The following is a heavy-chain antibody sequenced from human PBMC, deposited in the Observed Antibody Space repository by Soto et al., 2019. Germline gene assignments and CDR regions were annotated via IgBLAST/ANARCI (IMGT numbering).Heavy chain of an antibody. V-gene: IGHV4-34*01. Sequence: SPEPLSLTCAVYGGTFSGYYWSWIRQAPGKGLEWLGEIKRSGSTNYNPSLKRRVTISSGTYKNQFSQKQIYGTAADKAVYYCARIDTYYYGSGSYQTEAYYYYYGMDVWGQGTTVTVSS. CDR2: IKRSGST. CDR1: GGTFSGYY. D-gene: IGHD3-10*01. J-gene: IGHJ6*02. CDR3: ARIDTYYYGSGSYQTEAYYYYYGMDV.